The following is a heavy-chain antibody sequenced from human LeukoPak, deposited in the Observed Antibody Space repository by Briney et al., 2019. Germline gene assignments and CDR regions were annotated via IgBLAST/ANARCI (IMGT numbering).Heavy chain of an antibody. V-gene: IGHV4-59*01. CDR2: LYYNGDT. J-gene: IGHJ3*02. CDR3: ARDRRFGGYNAFDI. Sequence: SETLSLTCNVSGGSISPYYWSWIRQAPGKGLEWIGYLYYNGDTDYNPSLKSRVTISLDTSKNQFSLKLSSVTAADTAVYYCARDRRFGGYNAFDIWGQGTMVTVSS. CDR1: GGSISPYY. D-gene: IGHD5-12*01.